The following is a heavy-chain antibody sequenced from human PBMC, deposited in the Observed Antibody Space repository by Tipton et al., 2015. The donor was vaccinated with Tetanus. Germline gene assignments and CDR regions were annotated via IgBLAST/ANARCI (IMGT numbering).Heavy chain of an antibody. CDR2: ISHDGSNQ. J-gene: IGHJ4*02. D-gene: IGHD6-13*01. Sequence: QLVQSGGGIVQPGRSLRLSCVASGLTFSNSPMHWVRQAPGKGLEWVAVISHDGSNQNYADSVRGRFTISRDNSKNTVFLQMNSPRADDTAVYFCAKDDVSSWYTGSFDSWGQGTQVTVSS. CDR3: AKDDVSSWYTGSFDS. V-gene: IGHV3-30-3*01. CDR1: GLTFSNSP.